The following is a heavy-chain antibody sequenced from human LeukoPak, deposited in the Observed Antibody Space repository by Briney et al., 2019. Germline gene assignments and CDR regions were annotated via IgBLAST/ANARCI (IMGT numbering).Heavy chain of an antibody. CDR1: GLTFSSYG. V-gene: IGHV3-33*01. CDR2: IWSDGSNK. Sequence: GRSLRLSCAASGLTFSSYGMHWVRQTPGKGLEWVAVIWSDGSNKYYADSVKGRFTISRDNSKNTLYLQMNNLRAEDTAVYYCARGSGSFSRGFDYWGQGTLVTVSS. D-gene: IGHD1-26*01. J-gene: IGHJ4*02. CDR3: ARGSGSFSRGFDY.